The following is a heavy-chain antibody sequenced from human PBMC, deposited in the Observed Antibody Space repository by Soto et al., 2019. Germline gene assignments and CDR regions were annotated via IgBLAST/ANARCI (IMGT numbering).Heavy chain of an antibody. Sequence: QVQLVQSGAEGKKPGASVKVSCKASGYTFTSYGISWVRQAPGQGLEWMGWISAWDGNTNSAQNFQGRVTMTTDTSTSTAYMELRNLRSDDTAVYYCARDYRNIVVVVAAPDASDIWGQGTMVTVSS. D-gene: IGHD2-15*01. CDR1: GYTFTSYG. V-gene: IGHV1-18*04. CDR2: ISAWDGNT. J-gene: IGHJ3*02. CDR3: ARDYRNIVVVVAAPDASDI.